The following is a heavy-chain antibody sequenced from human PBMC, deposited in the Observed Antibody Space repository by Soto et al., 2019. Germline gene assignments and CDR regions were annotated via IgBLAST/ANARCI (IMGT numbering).Heavy chain of an antibody. CDR1: GGSFSGYY. CDR2: INHSGST. J-gene: IGHJ4*02. D-gene: IGHD6-13*01. CDR3: ARGGPVSSSWYNY. V-gene: IGHV4-34*01. Sequence: SETLSLTCAVYGGSFSGYYWSWIRQPPGKGLELIGEINHSGSTNYNPSLKSRVTISVDTSKNQFSLKLSSVTAADTAVYYCARGGPVSSSWYNYWGQGTLVTVSS.